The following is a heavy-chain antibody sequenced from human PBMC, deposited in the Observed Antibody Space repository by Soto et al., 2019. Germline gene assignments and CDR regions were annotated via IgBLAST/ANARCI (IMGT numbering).Heavy chain of an antibody. CDR3: ARDRRNGRFLEWLHYGLDV. Sequence: SAKVSCKASGVTFRSYAISWVRQAPVQGLEWMGGIIPIFGTANYEQKFQGRVTITADESTSTAYMELSSLRSEDTAVYYCARDRRNGRFLEWLHYGLDVWG. V-gene: IGHV1-69*13. D-gene: IGHD3-3*01. CDR1: GVTFRSYA. J-gene: IGHJ6*04. CDR2: IIPIFGTA.